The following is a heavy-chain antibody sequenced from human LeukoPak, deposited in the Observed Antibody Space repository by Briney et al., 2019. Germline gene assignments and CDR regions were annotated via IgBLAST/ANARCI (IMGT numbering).Heavy chain of an antibody. V-gene: IGHV3-66*01. J-gene: IGHJ6*02. CDR1: GFTVSSNY. D-gene: IGHD3-3*01. CDR2: IYSGGST. CDR3: ARDPGYDLSYGMDV. Sequence: PGGSLRLSCAASGFTVSSNYMSWVRQAPGKGLEWVSVIYSGGSTYYADSVKGRFTISRDNSKKTLYLQMNSLRAEDTAVYYCARDPGYDLSYGMDVWGQGTTVTVSS.